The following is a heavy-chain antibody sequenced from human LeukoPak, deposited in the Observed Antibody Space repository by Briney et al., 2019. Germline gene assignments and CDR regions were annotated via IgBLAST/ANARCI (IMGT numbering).Heavy chain of an antibody. V-gene: IGHV3-43*01. CDR2: ISWDGGST. CDR1: GFTFDDYT. Sequence: GGSLRLSCAASGFTFDDYTMHWVRQAPGKGLEWVSLISWDGGSTYYADSVKGRFTISRDNSKNSLYLQMNSLRTEDTALYYCAKDKRDGLSYMDVWGKGTTVTVSS. J-gene: IGHJ6*03. D-gene: IGHD3-22*01. CDR3: AKDKRDGLSYMDV.